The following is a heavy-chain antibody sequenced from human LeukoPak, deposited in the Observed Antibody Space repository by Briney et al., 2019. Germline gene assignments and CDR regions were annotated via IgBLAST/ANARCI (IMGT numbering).Heavy chain of an antibody. J-gene: IGHJ4*02. V-gene: IGHV1-69*05. CDR1: GGAFSSYA. Sequence: GASVTVSFKASGGAFSSYAISWVRQAPGQGLEWMGGIIPIFGTANCAQKFQGRVTITTDESTSTAYMELSSLRSEDTAVYYCASHIYCGGDCYPLFDYWGQGTLVTVSS. D-gene: IGHD2-21*02. CDR2: IIPIFGTA. CDR3: ASHIYCGGDCYPLFDY.